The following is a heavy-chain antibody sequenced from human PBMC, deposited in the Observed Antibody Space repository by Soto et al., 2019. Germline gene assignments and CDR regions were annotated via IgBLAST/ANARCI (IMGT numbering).Heavy chain of an antibody. CDR3: AREGYGDYAPSFDY. V-gene: IGHV3-7*05. Sequence: GGSLRLSCAASGFTFSSYWMSWVRQAPGKGLEWVANIKQDGSEKYYVDSVKGRFTISRDNAKNSLYLQMNSLRAEDTAVYYCAREGYGDYAPSFDYWGQRTLVTVSS. CDR1: GFTFSSYW. D-gene: IGHD4-17*01. CDR2: IKQDGSEK. J-gene: IGHJ4*02.